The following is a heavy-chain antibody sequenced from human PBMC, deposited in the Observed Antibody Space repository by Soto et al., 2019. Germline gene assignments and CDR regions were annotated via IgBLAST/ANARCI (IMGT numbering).Heavy chain of an antibody. CDR3: ARGTMVRGVIFSFDI. CDR2: IYYSGST. CDR1: GGSISSSSYY. V-gene: IGHV4-39*01. D-gene: IGHD3-10*01. J-gene: IGHJ3*02. Sequence: QLQLQESGPGLVKPSETLSLTCTVSGGSISSSSYYWGWIRQPPGKGLEWIGSIYYSGSTYYNPSLKSRVTISVDTSKNPFSLKLSSVTAADTAVYYCARGTMVRGVIFSFDIWGQGTMVTVSS.